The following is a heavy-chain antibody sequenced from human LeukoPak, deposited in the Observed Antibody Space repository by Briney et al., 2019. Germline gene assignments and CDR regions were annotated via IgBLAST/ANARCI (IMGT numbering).Heavy chain of an antibody. J-gene: IGHJ4*02. V-gene: IGHV3-64D*06. CDR3: VISMVRGVVISYFDY. CDR2: ISSNGGGT. Sequence: GGSLRLSCSSSGFTFSYYAIHWVRQAPGKGLEYVSVISSNGGGTYYADSVKGRFTISRDNSKSTLYLQMSSLRSEDTAVYYCVISMVRGVVISYFDYWGQGTLVTVSS. D-gene: IGHD3-10*01. CDR1: GFTFSYYA.